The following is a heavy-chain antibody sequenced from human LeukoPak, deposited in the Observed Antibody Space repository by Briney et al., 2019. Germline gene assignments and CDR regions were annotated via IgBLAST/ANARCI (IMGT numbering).Heavy chain of an antibody. CDR3: AKTNTGFWSGYFTF. CDR2: ISGSGGTT. CDR1: GFTFSSYA. Sequence: PGGSLRLSCAASGFTFSSYAMAWVRQAPGKGLEWVSAISGSGGTTYYADSVKGRFTISRDNSKNTLYLQVNSLRAEDTAVYYCAKTNTGFWSGYFTFWGQGTLVTVSS. J-gene: IGHJ4*02. D-gene: IGHD3-3*01. V-gene: IGHV3-23*01.